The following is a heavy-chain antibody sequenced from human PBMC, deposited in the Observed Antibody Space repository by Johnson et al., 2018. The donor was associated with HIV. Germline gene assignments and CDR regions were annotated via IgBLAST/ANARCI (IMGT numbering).Heavy chain of an antibody. Sequence: MLLVESGGGLVQPGGSLRLSCAASGFTVGSNYMNWVRQAPGKGLEWVSVIYSGGSTYYADSVKGRFTISRDNSKNTLYLQMNSLRAEDTAVYYCARDHIAAALGALDIWGQGTMVTVSS. CDR3: ARDHIAAALGALDI. CDR1: GFTVGSNY. D-gene: IGHD6-13*01. J-gene: IGHJ3*02. CDR2: IYSGGST. V-gene: IGHV3-66*01.